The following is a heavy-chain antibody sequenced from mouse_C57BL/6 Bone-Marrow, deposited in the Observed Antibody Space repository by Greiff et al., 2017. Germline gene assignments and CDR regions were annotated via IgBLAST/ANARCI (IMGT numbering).Heavy chain of an antibody. CDR2: IYPGSGNT. Sequence: VQLQESGAELVRPGASVKLSCKASGYTFPAYYINWVKQRPGQGLEWIARIYPGSGNTYYNEKFKGKATLTAEKSSSTAYMQLSSLTSGDSAGYFCLFMDYWGQGTSVTVSS. CDR1: GYTFPAYY. CDR3: LFMDY. J-gene: IGHJ4*01. D-gene: IGHD6-5*01. V-gene: IGHV1-76*01.